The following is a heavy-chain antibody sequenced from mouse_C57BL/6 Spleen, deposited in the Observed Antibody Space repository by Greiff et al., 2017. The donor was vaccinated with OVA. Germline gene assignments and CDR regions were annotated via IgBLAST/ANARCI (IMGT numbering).Heavy chain of an antibody. V-gene: IGHV1-42*01. CDR2: INPSTGGT. CDR1: GYSFTGYY. Sequence: EVQLQQSGPELVKPGASVKISCKASGYSFTGYYMNWVKQSPEKSLEWIGEINPSTGGTTYNQKFKAKATLTVDKSSSTAYMQLKSLTSEDSAVYSCARGGYYYYDYFDYWGQGTPLTVSS. CDR3: ARGGYYYYDYFDY. J-gene: IGHJ2*01. D-gene: IGHD2-4*01.